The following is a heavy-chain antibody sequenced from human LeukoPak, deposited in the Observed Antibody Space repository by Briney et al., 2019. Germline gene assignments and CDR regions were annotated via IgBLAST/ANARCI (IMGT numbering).Heavy chain of an antibody. CDR1: GFTFSSYA. CDR3: ARDSGYSYGRFDY. CDR2: ISYDGSNK. D-gene: IGHD5-18*01. V-gene: IGHV3-30*04. Sequence: GGSLRLSCAASGFTFSSYAMHWVRQAPGKGLEWVAVISYDGSNKYYADSVKGRFTISRDSSKNTLYLQMNSLRAEDTAVYYCARDSGYSYGRFDYWGQGTLVTVSS. J-gene: IGHJ4*02.